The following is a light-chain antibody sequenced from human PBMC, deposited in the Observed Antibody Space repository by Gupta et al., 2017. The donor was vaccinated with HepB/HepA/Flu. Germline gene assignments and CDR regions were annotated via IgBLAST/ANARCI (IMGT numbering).Light chain of an antibody. V-gene: IGKV1-8*01. CDR1: QGISSY. J-gene: IGKJ2*04. CDR2: AAS. CDR3: QQYYSYPWS. Sequence: IRMTHSPSSFSASTGDRVTITCRASQGISSYLAWYQQKPGKAPKLLIYAASTLQSGVPSRFSGSGSGTDFTLTISCLQSEDFATYYCQQYYSYPWSFGQGTKLEIK.